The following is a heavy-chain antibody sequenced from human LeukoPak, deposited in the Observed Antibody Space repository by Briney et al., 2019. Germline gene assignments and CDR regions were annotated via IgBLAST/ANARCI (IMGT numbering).Heavy chain of an antibody. CDR2: ITDSGNTI. Sequence: GGSLKLSCAASGFTFSDYNMNWVRQAPGKGLEWVSYITDSGNTIHYADSVKGRFTISRDNAKNSLYLQMNSLRAEDTAVYYCARSIGLTGGGVDVWGQGTTVTVSS. D-gene: IGHD3-9*01. J-gene: IGHJ6*02. CDR1: GFTFSDYN. V-gene: IGHV3-11*01. CDR3: ARSIGLTGGGVDV.